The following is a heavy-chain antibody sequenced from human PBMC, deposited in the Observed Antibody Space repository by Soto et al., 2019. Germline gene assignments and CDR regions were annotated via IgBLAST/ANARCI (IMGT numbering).Heavy chain of an antibody. Sequence: QVQLVQSGAGVKKTGASVKVSCKVSGYTLTELSMHWVRQAPGKGLEWMGGVDPEDGETIYAQKFQGRVTMTEDTSTDTAYMELSSLRSESTAVYYCATGPILLWFGELLTTVDYWGQGTLVTFS. CDR3: ATGPILLWFGELLTTVDY. J-gene: IGHJ4*02. V-gene: IGHV1-24*01. CDR1: GYTLTELS. CDR2: VDPEDGET. D-gene: IGHD3-10*01.